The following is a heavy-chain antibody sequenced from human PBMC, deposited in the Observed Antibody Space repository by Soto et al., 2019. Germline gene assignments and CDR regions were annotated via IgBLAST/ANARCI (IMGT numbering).Heavy chain of an antibody. CDR2: IKQDGSEK. J-gene: IGHJ6*03. V-gene: IGHV3-7*01. D-gene: IGHD5-18*01. CDR1: GFTFSSYW. Sequence: GGSLRLSCAASGFTFSSYWMSWVRQAPGKGLEWVANIKQDGSEKYYVDSVKGRFTISRDNAKNSLYLQMNSLRAEDTAVYYCARDLWKQLGLWDYYYYMDVWGKGTTVTVSS. CDR3: ARDLWKQLGLWDYYYYMDV.